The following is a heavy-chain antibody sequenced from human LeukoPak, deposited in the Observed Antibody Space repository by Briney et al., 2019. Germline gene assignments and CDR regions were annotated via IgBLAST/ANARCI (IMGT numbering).Heavy chain of an antibody. CDR1: GGSISSYY. CDR3: AREISPPDNWFDP. CDR2: IYYSGGT. V-gene: IGHV4-59*01. Sequence: SETLSLTCTVSGGSISSYYWSWIRRPPGKGLEWIGYIYYSGGTNYNPSLKSRVTISVDTSKNQFSLKLSSVTAADTAVYYCAREISPPDNWFDPWGQGTLVTVSS. J-gene: IGHJ5*02.